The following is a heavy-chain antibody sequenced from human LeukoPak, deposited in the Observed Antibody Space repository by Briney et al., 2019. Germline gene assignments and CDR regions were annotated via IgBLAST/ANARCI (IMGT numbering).Heavy chain of an antibody. J-gene: IGHJ4*02. CDR1: GGSISSGIHY. V-gene: IGHV4-39*07. CDR2: IYYTGST. D-gene: IGHD3-22*01. Sequence: SETLSLTCTVSGGSISSGIHYWGWIRQPPGKGLEWIGNIYYTGSTYYNPSLKSRFTISINTSKNQFSLRLSSVTAADTAVYYCARWYYDVSGYYYDFWGQGTLVTVSS. CDR3: ARWYYDVSGYYYDF.